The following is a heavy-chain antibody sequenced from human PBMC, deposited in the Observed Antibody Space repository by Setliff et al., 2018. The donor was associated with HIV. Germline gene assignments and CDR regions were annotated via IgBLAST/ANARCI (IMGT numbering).Heavy chain of an antibody. Sequence: ASVKVSCKASGFTFSDYYIHWVRQAPGQGLEWMGRISPNSDVTNYAQKFQGRVTMTRDTSIRTAYMEVSRLKSGDTAIYYCVRDLEPHYGDFGPFDYWGPGTLVTVSS. J-gene: IGHJ4*02. CDR2: ISPNSDVT. V-gene: IGHV1-2*06. CDR3: VRDLEPHYGDFGPFDY. CDR1: GFTFSDYY. D-gene: IGHD4-17*01.